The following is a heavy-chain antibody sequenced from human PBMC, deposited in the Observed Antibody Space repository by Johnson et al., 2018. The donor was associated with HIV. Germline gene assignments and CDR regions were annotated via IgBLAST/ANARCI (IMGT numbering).Heavy chain of an antibody. CDR3: APQLGIGDAFDI. D-gene: IGHD7-27*01. CDR2: ISSSGSTI. Sequence: QVQLVESGGGLVKPGGSLRLSCAASGFTFSDYYMSWIRQAPGKGLEWISYISSSGSTIYYADSVKGRFTISRDNSKNTLYLQMNSLRAEDTAVYYCAPQLGIGDAFDIWGQGTMVTVSS. V-gene: IGHV3-11*04. CDR1: GFTFSDYY. J-gene: IGHJ3*02.